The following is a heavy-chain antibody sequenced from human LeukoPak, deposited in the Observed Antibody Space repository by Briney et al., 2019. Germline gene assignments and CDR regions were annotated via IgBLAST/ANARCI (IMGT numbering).Heavy chain of an antibody. CDR1: GFTFSSYA. J-gene: IGHJ4*02. CDR3: ASGRVWNLEY. Sequence: GRSLRLSCAASGFTFSSYAMHWVRQAPGKGLEWVAVISYDGSNKYYADSVKGRFTISRDNSKNTLYLQMNSLRAEDTAVYYCASGRVWNLEYWGQGTLVTVSS. CDR2: ISYDGSNK. D-gene: IGHD1-1*01. V-gene: IGHV3-30*04.